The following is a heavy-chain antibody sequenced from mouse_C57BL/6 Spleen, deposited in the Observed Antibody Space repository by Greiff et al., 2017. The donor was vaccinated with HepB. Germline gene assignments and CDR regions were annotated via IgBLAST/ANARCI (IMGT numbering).Heavy chain of an antibody. J-gene: IGHJ2*01. D-gene: IGHD2-3*01. CDR2: IDPSDSET. CDR1: GYTFTSYW. Sequence: QVQLKEPGAELVRPGSSVKLSCKASGYTFTSYWMHWVKQRPIQGLEWIGNIDPSDSETHYNQKFKDKATLTVDKSSSTAYMQLSSLTSEDSAVYYCARDGYHYYFDYWGQGTTLTVSS. V-gene: IGHV1-52*01. CDR3: ARDGYHYYFDY.